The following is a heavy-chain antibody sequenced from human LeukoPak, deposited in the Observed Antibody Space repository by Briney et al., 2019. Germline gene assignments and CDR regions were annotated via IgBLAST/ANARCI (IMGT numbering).Heavy chain of an antibody. CDR3: ASPYSSGWYGAFHI. J-gene: IGHJ3*02. D-gene: IGHD6-19*01. CDR1: GGSISSYY. Sequence: SGALSLTCTVSGGSISSYYWSWIRQPPGGGGGWVGQIYYSVRADYNPTLKSRVTMSVDTSKNQLSLKLSSVTAADTTVYYYASPYSSGWYGAFHISGQGTMVTASS. CDR2: IYYSVRA. V-gene: IGHV4-59*08.